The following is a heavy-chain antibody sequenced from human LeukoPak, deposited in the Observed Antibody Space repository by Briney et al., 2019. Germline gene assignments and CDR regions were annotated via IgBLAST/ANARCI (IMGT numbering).Heavy chain of an antibody. V-gene: IGHV4-38-2*02. J-gene: IGHJ6*03. CDR3: ARRIIAAAAPYMDV. CDR1: GFPMTSGFH. Sequence: KPSETLSLTCSVSGFPMTSGFHWAWIRQPPGKGLEFMAYVHHTGTTYYNPSLNSRVTISVDTSSNSFSLRLTSVTAADTAVYYCARRIIAAAAPYMDVWGKGTTVTVSS. CDR2: VHHTGTT. D-gene: IGHD6-13*01.